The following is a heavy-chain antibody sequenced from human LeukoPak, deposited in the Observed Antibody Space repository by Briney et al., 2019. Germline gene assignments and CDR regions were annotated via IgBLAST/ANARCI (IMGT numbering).Heavy chain of an antibody. CDR3: ARVGDPIVVVPAASTLSYYYYYGMDV. V-gene: IGHV1-69*06. Sequence: SVKVSCKASGGTFSSYAISWVRQAPGQGLEWMGGIIPIFGTANYAQKFQGRVTITADKSTSTAYMELSSLRSEDTAMYYCARVGDPIVVVPAASTLSYYYYYGMDVWGKGTTVTVSS. CDR2: IIPIFGTA. D-gene: IGHD2-2*01. J-gene: IGHJ6*04. CDR1: GGTFSSYA.